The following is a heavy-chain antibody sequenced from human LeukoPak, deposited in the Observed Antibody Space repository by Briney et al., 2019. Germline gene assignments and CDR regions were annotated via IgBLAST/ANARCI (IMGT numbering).Heavy chain of an antibody. J-gene: IGHJ4*02. Sequence: PGGSLRLSCAASGFTFSSYAMSWVRQAPGKGLEWVSAISGSGGSTYYADSVKCRFTISRDNSKHTLYLQMTSLSAEDTAVYYCAKSLPTRWSTILGGFDYWGQGTLVTVSS. CDR3: AKSLPTRWSTILGGFDY. D-gene: IGHD5/OR15-5a*01. CDR2: ISGSGGST. CDR1: GFTFSSYA. V-gene: IGHV3-23*01.